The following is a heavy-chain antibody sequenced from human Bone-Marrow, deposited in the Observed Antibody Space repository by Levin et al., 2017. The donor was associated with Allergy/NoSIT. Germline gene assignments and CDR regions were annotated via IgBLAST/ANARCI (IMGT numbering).Heavy chain of an antibody. Sequence: PGGSLRLSCAASGFTFSSYSMNWVRQAPGKGLEWVSSISSSSSYIYYADSLQGRFSISRDNTKESLYLQMNSLRAADTAVYYCASDEEGCSGGNCYSGGSFDYWGQGILVTVSS. J-gene: IGHJ4*02. CDR1: GFTFSSYS. D-gene: IGHD2-15*01. CDR2: ISSSSSYI. CDR3: ASDEEGCSGGNCYSGGSFDY. V-gene: IGHV3-21*01.